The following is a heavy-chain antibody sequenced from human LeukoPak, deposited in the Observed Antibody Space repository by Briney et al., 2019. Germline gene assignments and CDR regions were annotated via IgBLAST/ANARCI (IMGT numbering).Heavy chain of an antibody. J-gene: IGHJ2*01. CDR2: IYHSGST. CDR3: ARVSSSWYQDWYFDL. V-gene: IGHV4-4*02. CDR1: GDSISSSYW. D-gene: IGHD6-13*01. Sequence: SETLSLTCAVSGDSISSSYWWSWVRQPPGKGLEWIGEIYHSGSTNYNPSLKSRVTISVDKSKNQFSLRLSSVSAADTAVYYCARVSSSWYQDWYFDLWGRGTLVTVSS.